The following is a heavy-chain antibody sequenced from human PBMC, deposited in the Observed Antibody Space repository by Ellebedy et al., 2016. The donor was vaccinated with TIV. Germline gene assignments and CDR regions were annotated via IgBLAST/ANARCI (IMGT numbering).Heavy chain of an antibody. J-gene: IGHJ6*02. V-gene: IGHV1-46*01. CDR1: GYTFTNYY. CDR2: IHPSGGST. CDR3: VREDLLASSSPDHYGMDV. D-gene: IGHD6-6*01. Sequence: AASVKVSCKASGYTFTNYYMNWVRQAPGQGLEWMGIIHPSGGSTTYAQKFQGRVTMTRDTSTSTVYMELSSLTSEDTAVYYCVREDLLASSSPDHYGMDVWGHGTTVTVSS.